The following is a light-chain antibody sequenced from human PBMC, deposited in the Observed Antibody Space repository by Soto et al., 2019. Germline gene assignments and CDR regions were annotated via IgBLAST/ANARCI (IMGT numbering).Light chain of an antibody. CDR2: KAS. CDR3: QQYNSYLCT. Sequence: DIQMTQSPSTLSASVGDRVTITCRASQSISSWLAWYQQKPGKAPKLLIYKASSLESGVPSRFSGSGAGTEFTLTSSILQPDDFATYYCQQYNSYLCTFGQGTKVEIK. J-gene: IGKJ2*02. V-gene: IGKV1-5*03. CDR1: QSISSW.